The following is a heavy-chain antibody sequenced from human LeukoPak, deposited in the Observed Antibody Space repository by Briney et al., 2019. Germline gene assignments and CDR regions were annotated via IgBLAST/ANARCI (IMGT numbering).Heavy chain of an antibody. D-gene: IGHD3-22*01. CDR2: ISSSSSYI. J-gene: IGHJ4*02. V-gene: IGHV3-21*01. CDR3: ARDITTEYYYDSSGYQKGFDY. CDR1: GFTFSSYS. Sequence: GGSLRLSCAASGFTFSSYSMNWVRQAPGKGLEWVSSISSSSSYIYYAGSVKGRFTISRDNAKNSLYLQMNSLRAEDTAVYYCARDITTEYYYDSSGYQKGFDYWGQGTLVTVSS.